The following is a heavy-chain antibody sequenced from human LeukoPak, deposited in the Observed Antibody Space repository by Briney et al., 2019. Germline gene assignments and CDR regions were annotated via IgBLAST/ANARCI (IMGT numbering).Heavy chain of an antibody. CDR1: GYTFTSYD. Sequence: GASVKVSCKASGYTFTSYDINWVRQATGQGLEWMGWMSPNSGNTGYAQKFQGRVTMTRNTSISTAYMELSSLRSEDTAVYYCASARGVVVGARYFDYWGQGTLVSVS. CDR2: MSPNSGNT. V-gene: IGHV1-8*01. J-gene: IGHJ4*02. CDR3: ASARGVVVGARYFDY. D-gene: IGHD2-15*01.